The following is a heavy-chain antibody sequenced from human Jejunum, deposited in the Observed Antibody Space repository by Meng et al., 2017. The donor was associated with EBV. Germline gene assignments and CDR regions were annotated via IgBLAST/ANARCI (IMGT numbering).Heavy chain of an antibody. CDR3: ARASSERLLDY. D-gene: IGHD1-14*01. CDR2: INHVGST. V-gene: IGHV4-4*02. Sequence: QVQLPEPGPGLVKPSGTLSLTCAVSTDFISSYEWGSWVRQPPGKGLEWLGEINHVGSTYYNPSLKSRVTISIDTSKRQFSLRLNSMTAADTAVYYCARASSERLLDYWGQGTLVTVSS. CDR1: TDFISSYEW. J-gene: IGHJ4*02.